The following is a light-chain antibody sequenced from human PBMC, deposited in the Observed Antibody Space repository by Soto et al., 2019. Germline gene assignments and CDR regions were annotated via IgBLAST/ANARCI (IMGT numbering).Light chain of an antibody. Sequence: QSALTQPASVSGSPGQSITISCTGTNRDVGGYNYVSWYQQHPGKAPKFITYDVDNRPSGVSHRFSGSRSGNTASLTISGLQAEDEADYYCSSYTTSSTVVFGGGTKLTVL. V-gene: IGLV2-14*01. CDR2: DVD. CDR3: SSYTTSSTVV. CDR1: NRDVGGYNY. J-gene: IGLJ2*01.